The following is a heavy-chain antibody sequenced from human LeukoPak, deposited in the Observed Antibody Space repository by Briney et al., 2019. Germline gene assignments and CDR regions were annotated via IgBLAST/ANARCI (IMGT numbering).Heavy chain of an antibody. CDR1: GGSFSGYY. CDR3: ARHSGSGSLSRPFDP. CDR2: INHSGST. Sequence: PSETLSLTCAVYGGSFSGYYWSWIRQPPGKGLEWIGEINHSGSTNYNPSLKSRVTISIDTSKNQFSLTLRSVVAPDTALYYCARHSGSGSLSRPFDPWGQGTLVTVSS. D-gene: IGHD3-10*01. J-gene: IGHJ5*02. V-gene: IGHV4-34*01.